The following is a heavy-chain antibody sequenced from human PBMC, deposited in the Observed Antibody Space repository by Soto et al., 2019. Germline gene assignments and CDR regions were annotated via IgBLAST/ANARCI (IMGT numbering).Heavy chain of an antibody. J-gene: IGHJ4*02. CDR2: ITQSGSP. CDR3: TRGRRPGYSSGWYTD. D-gene: IGHD6-19*01. V-gene: IGHV4-34*01. Sequence: QVQLQQWGAGLLKPSETLSLTCAVHGGYFSGYYWGWVRQPPGKGLEWIGEITQSGSPNYNPSLRSRVTISVDRSKKQFSLTLTSVTAADAALYYCTRGRRPGYSSGWYTDWGQGTLVTVSS. CDR1: GGYFSGYY.